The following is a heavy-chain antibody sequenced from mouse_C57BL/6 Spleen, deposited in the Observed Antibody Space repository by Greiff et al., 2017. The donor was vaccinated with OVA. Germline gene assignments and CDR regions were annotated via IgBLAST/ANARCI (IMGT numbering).Heavy chain of an antibody. CDR3: TRLAGCVDAMDY. Sequence: VQLQESGPGLVKPGASVKLSCTASGFTFTDYYMNWVKQSHEQGLEWIGMIDPYYGDTRYTPTFQGKATMTADTSSSTAYMELSSLTSEDTAVYYCTRLAGCVDAMDYWGQGTSVTVSS. J-gene: IGHJ4*01. V-gene: IGHV14-1*01. D-gene: IGHD2-2*01. CDR2: IDPYYGDT. CDR1: GFTFTDYY.